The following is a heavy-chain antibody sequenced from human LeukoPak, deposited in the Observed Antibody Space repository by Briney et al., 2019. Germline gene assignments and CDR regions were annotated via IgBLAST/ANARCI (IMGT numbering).Heavy chain of an antibody. CDR3: AKDYHDLLTGYHGLLDY. CDR1: DFTFSIYT. CDR2: INANSHYV. D-gene: IGHD3-9*01. V-gene: IGHV3-21*04. J-gene: IGHJ4*02. Sequence: PGGSLRLSCAASDFTFSIYTMNWVRQAPGKGLEWVSSINANSHYVYFADSVKGRFTISRDNSKNTLYLQMNSLRAEDTAVYYCAKDYHDLLTGYHGLLDYWGQGTLVTVSS.